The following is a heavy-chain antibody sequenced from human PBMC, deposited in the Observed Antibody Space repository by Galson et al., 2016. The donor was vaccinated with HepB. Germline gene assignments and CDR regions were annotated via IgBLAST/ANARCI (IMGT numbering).Heavy chain of an antibody. J-gene: IGHJ5*02. CDR1: GGSISSGDYY. CDR2: IYYSGST. CDR3: ASGWRRGRNWFDP. D-gene: IGHD3-16*01. V-gene: IGHV4-30-4*01. Sequence: TLSLTCTVSGGSISSGDYYWGWIRQPPGKGLEWIGYIYYSGSTYYNPSLKSRVTISVDTSNNQFSLMLNSVTAADTAVYYCASGWRRGRNWFDPWGQGTLVTVSS.